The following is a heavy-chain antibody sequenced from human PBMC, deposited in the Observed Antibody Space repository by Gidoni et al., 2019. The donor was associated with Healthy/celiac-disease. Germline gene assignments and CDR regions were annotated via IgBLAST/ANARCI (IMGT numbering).Heavy chain of an antibody. Sequence: EVQLVESGGGLVKPGGSLRLSCAASGFTFSNDWMSWVRQAPGKGLEWVGRIKSKTDGGTTDYAAPVESRLTISSDDSKNTLYLQMNSLKTEDTAVYYCTTDVVGVYYYYYYDMDVWGKGTTVTVSS. V-gene: IGHV3-15*01. D-gene: IGHD3-16*01. CDR1: GFTFSNDW. CDR2: IKSKTDGGTT. CDR3: TTDVVGVYYYYYYDMDV. J-gene: IGHJ6*03.